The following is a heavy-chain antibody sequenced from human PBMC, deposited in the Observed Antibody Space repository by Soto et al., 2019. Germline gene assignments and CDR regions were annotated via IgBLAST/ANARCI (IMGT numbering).Heavy chain of an antibody. V-gene: IGHV3-30*18. J-gene: IGHJ4*02. CDR3: AKEKERRYSSSWYGLPFDY. D-gene: IGHD6-13*01. Sequence: GGSLRLSCAASGFTFSSYGMHWVRQAPGKGLEWVAVISYDGSNKYYADSVKGRFTISRDNSKNTLYLQMNSLRAEDTAVYYCAKEKERRYSSSWYGLPFDYWGQGTLVT. CDR2: ISYDGSNK. CDR1: GFTFSSYG.